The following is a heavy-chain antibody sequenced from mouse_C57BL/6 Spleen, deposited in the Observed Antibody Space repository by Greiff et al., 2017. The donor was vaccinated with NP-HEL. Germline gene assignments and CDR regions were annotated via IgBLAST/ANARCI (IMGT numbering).Heavy chain of an antibody. CDR2: ISSGGSYT. V-gene: IGHV5-6*02. CDR3: ARGITTEGDTNYFDY. D-gene: IGHD1-1*01. CDR1: GFTFSSYG. Sequence: EVKLVESGGDLVKPGGSLKLSCAASGFTFSSYGMSWVRQTPDKRLEWVATISSGGSYTYSPDSVQGRFTISRDNAKNTLYLQMSSLKSEDTAVYYCARGITTEGDTNYFDYWGQGTTLTVSS. J-gene: IGHJ2*01.